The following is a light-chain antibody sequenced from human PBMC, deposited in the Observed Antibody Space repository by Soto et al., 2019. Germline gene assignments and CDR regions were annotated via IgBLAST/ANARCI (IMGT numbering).Light chain of an antibody. J-gene: IGLJ1*01. CDR2: EGS. V-gene: IGLV2-23*01. Sequence: QSVLTQPASVSGSPGQSITISCTGTSSVVGSHNLVSWYQQHPGKAPKLMIYEGSKRPSGVSNRFSGSKSGNTASLTISGLQAEDEADYYCCSYAGSSTYVFGTGTKVTVL. CDR1: SSVVGSHNL. CDR3: CSYAGSSTYV.